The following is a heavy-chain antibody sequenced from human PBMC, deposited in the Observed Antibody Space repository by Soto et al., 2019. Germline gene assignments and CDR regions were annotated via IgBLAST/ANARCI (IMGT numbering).Heavy chain of an antibody. V-gene: IGHV4-30-4*01. J-gene: IGHJ6*02. CDR2: IYYSGST. D-gene: IGHD4-17*01. CDR1: GGSISSGDYY. Sequence: QVQLQESGPGLVKPSQTLSLTCTVSGGSISSGDYYWSWIRQPPGKGLEWIGYIYYSGSTYYNPPLKSQVTIPVDTSKNQFSLKLSSVTAADTAVYYCASHDYAHYGIDVWGQGTTVTVSS. CDR3: ASHDYAHYGIDV.